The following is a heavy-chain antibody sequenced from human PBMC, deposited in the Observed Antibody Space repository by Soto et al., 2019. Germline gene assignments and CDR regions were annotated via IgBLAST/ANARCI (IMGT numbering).Heavy chain of an antibody. CDR1: GYTFTSYD. Sequence: ASVKVSCTASGYTFTSYDINWVRQATGQGLEWMGWMNPNSGNTGYAQKFQGRVTMTRNTSTSTVYMELRSLRFDDTAVYYCARDRGGYFDYWGQGTLVTVSS. CDR2: MNPNSGNT. D-gene: IGHD3-10*01. V-gene: IGHV1-8*01. J-gene: IGHJ4*02. CDR3: ARDRGGYFDY.